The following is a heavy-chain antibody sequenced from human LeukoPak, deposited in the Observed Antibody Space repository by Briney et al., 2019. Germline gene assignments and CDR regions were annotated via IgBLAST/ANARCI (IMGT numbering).Heavy chain of an antibody. CDR3: ARGEQWLDSYYFDY. D-gene: IGHD6-19*01. J-gene: IGHJ4*02. CDR1: GGSISSSSYY. V-gene: IGHV4-61*02. Sequence: SETLSLTCTVSGGSISSSSYYWNWIRQPAGKGLEWIGRIYTSGSTNYNPSLKSRVTISVDTSKNQFSLKLNSVTAADTAMYYCARGEQWLDSYYFDYWGQGTLVTVSS. CDR2: IYTSGST.